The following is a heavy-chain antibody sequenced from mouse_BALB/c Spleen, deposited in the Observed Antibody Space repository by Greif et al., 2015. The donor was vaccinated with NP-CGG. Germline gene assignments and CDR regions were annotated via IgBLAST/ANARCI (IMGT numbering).Heavy chain of an antibody. Sequence: QVQLQQSGAELVKPGASVKLSCKASGYTFTSYWMHWVKQRPGQGLEWIGEINPSNGRTNYNEKFKSKATLTVDKSSSTSYIQLSSLTSEDSAVYYCAIYDGYYYDAMDYWGQGTSVTLSS. J-gene: IGHJ4*01. CDR1: GYTFTSYW. CDR2: INPSNGRT. D-gene: IGHD2-3*01. CDR3: AIYDGYYYDAMDY. V-gene: IGHV1S81*02.